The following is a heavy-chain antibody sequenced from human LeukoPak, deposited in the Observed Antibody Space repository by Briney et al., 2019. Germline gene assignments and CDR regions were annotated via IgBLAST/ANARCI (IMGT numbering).Heavy chain of an antibody. CDR3: ARDFQGSNWFDP. Sequence: GGSLRLSCAASGFTFSSYSMNWVRQAPGKGLEWVSSISSSSSYIYYADSVKGRFAISRDNAKNSLYLQMNSLRAEDTAVYYCARDFQGSNWFDPWGQGTLVTVSS. J-gene: IGHJ5*02. CDR1: GFTFSSYS. CDR2: ISSSSSYI. D-gene: IGHD3-10*01. V-gene: IGHV3-21*01.